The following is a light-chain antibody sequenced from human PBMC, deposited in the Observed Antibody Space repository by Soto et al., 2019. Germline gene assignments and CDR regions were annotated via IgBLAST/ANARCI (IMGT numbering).Light chain of an antibody. CDR1: QSISSY. Sequence: IPMTQSQYPLSPSFRDSVTITCRASQSISSYLNWYQQKPGKAPKLLIYAASSLQSGVPSRFSGSGSGTDFTLTISSLQPEDFATYYCQQSYSTPITFGQGTRLEIK. V-gene: IGKV1-39*01. CDR3: QQSYSTPIT. J-gene: IGKJ5*01. CDR2: AAS.